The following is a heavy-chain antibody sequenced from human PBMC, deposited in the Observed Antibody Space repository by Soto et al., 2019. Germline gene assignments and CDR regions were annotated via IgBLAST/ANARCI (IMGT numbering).Heavy chain of an antibody. J-gene: IGHJ4*02. Sequence: SETLSLTCTVSGGSISSYYWSWIRQPPGKGLEWIGYIYYSGSTNYNPSLKSRVTISVDTSKNQFSLKLSSVTAADTAVYYCARLVADYGTYYFDYWGQGSLVTVSS. CDR1: GGSISSYY. D-gene: IGHD1-1*01. V-gene: IGHV4-59*01. CDR2: IYYSGST. CDR3: ARLVADYGTYYFDY.